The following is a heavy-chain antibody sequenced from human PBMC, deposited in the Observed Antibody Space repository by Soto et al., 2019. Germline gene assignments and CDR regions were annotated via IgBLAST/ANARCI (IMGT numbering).Heavy chain of an antibody. Sequence: ASVKVSCKASGYTFTSYAMHWVRQAPGQRLEWMGWINAGNGNTKYSQKFQGRVTITRDTSASTAYMELSSLRSEDTAVYYCARGPWGEYYDSSPILGWGQGTLVTVSS. CDR2: INAGNGNT. CDR1: GYTFTSYA. D-gene: IGHD3-22*01. CDR3: ARGPWGEYYDSSPILG. J-gene: IGHJ4*02. V-gene: IGHV1-3*01.